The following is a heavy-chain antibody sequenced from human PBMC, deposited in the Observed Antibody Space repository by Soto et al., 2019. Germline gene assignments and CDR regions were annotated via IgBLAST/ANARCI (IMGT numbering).Heavy chain of an antibody. CDR1: GFTFSSYS. Sequence: EVQLVESGGGLVQPGGSLRLSCAASGFTFSSYSMNWVRQAPGKGLEWVSYISSSSSTIYYADSVQGRFTISRDNAKNSLYLQMNSLRDEDTAVYYCARDPRYGSGSYYPNWFGPWGQGTLVTVSS. CDR3: ARDPRYGSGSYYPNWFGP. J-gene: IGHJ5*02. CDR2: ISSSSSTI. V-gene: IGHV3-48*02. D-gene: IGHD3-10*01.